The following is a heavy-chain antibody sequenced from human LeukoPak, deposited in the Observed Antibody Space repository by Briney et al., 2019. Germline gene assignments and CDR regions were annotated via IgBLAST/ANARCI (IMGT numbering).Heavy chain of an antibody. V-gene: IGHV4-59*01. CDR1: GGSISSYY. Sequence: SETLSLTCTVSGGSISSYYWSWIRQPPGKGLEWIGYIYYSGSTNYNPSLKSRVTISVDTSKNQFSLKLSSVTAADTAVYYCASYVSGSYSPRGYLDYWGQGTLVTVSS. J-gene: IGHJ4*02. CDR3: ASYVSGSYSPRGYLDY. D-gene: IGHD3-16*01. CDR2: IYYSGST.